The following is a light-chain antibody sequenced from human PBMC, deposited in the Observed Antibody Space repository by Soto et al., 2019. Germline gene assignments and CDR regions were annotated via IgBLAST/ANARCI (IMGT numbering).Light chain of an antibody. CDR2: SSN. J-gene: IGLJ1*01. CDR3: AAWDDSLNGHI. CDR1: SSNIGSNS. Sequence: QSVLTQPHSASGTHGQRVTISCSGSSSNIGSNSVHWFQQVPGTAPKPLIYSSNQRPSGVPERFSGSKSGTSASLAISGLQSEDEADYYCAAWDDSLNGHIFGTGTKVTVL. V-gene: IGLV1-44*01.